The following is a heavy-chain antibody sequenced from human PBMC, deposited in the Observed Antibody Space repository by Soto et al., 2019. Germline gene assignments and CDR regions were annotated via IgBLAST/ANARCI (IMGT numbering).Heavy chain of an antibody. CDR1: GFTFSTYA. CDR2: ITGTSVRT. CDR3: ANLRGWLGVGASSGTDFDS. J-gene: IGHJ4*02. V-gene: IGHV3-23*01. Sequence: EVHLLDSGGGLVQPGGSLRLSCAASGFTFSTYAMSWVRQAPGKGLEWGSGITGTSVRTSYADSVQGRITISRDNSNNPLFLEVQSLRAEASALYYCANLRGWLGVGASSGTDFDSGGQGTLVSVS. D-gene: IGHD3-10*01.